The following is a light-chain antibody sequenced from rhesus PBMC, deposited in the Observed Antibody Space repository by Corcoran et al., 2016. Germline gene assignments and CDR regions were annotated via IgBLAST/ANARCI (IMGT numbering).Light chain of an antibody. Sequence: EIVMTQSPATLSLSPGERATLSCRASQSVSSSVAWYQQQPEQAPRLLIYGASTRATGIPHRFSGRGFGTDVNRIISSMEPEDVGVYYCQQYNNWYSFGQGTKVEIK. CDR1: QSVSSS. V-gene: IGKV3S9*01. CDR3: QQYNNWYS. CDR2: GAS. J-gene: IGKJ2*01.